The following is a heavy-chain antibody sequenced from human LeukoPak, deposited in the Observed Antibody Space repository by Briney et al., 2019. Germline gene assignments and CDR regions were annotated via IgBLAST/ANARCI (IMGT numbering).Heavy chain of an antibody. J-gene: IGHJ4*02. D-gene: IGHD6-19*01. Sequence: PGGSLRLSCAAAGFTFSSYAMSWVRQAPGKGLEWVSAISGSGGSTYYADSVKGRFTISRDNSKNTLYLQMNSLRAEDTAVYYCAKDKSVAGTGVRVQPDYWGQGTLVTVSS. CDR1: GFTFSSYA. CDR3: AKDKSVAGTGVRVQPDY. V-gene: IGHV3-23*01. CDR2: ISGSGGST.